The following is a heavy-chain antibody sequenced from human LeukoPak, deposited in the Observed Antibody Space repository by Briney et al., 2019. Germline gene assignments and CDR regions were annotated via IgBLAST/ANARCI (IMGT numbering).Heavy chain of an antibody. CDR1: GFTFGDHA. V-gene: IGHV3-49*04. CDR2: IRSKAYRGTT. D-gene: IGHD5-18*01. J-gene: IGHJ6*02. CDR3: ARGPIQLWIHNAMDV. Sequence: PGRSLRLSCRGYGFTFGDHAMSWVRQAPGKGLEWAGLIRSKAYRGTTEYAASVKGRFTISRDDSTSIAYLQMNSLRIEDTAVYFCARGPIQLWIHNAMDVWGQGTTVTVSS.